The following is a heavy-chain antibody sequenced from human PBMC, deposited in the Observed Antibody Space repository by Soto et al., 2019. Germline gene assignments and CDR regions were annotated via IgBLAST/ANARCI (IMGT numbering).Heavy chain of an antibody. CDR1: GDTFTTYY. V-gene: IGHV1-46*04. J-gene: IGHJ1*01. Sequence: ASVKVSCKTSGDTFTTYYLQWVRQAPGRGLEWMGIINPDNVSTNYAQKLRGRVTMTRDTSTSTVYMDLTSLRSEDTAVYYCARGLGVGSGLRLQHWGQGTLVTVSS. CDR3: ARGLGVGSGLRLQH. CDR2: INPDNVST. D-gene: IGHD6-19*01.